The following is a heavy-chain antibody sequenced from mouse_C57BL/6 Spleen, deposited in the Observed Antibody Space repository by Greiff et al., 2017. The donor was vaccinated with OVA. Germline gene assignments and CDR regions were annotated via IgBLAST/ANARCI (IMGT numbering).Heavy chain of an antibody. J-gene: IGHJ2*01. V-gene: IGHV1-76*01. D-gene: IGHD1-1*01. CDR2: IYPGSGNT. CDR1: GYTFTDYY. CDR3: ARGGYYGSRNYFDY. Sequence: VKLMESGAELVRPGASVKLSCKASGYTFTDYYINWVKQRPGQGLEWIARIYPGSGNTYYTEKFKGKATLTAEKSSSPAYMQLSSLTSEDSAVYFCARGGYYGSRNYFDYWGQGTTLTVSS.